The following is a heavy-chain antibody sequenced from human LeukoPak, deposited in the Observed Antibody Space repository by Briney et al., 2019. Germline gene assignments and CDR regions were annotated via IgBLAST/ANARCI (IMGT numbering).Heavy chain of an antibody. Sequence: ASVKVSCKASGYSFTEHYIYWVRQAPGQGLEWVGRINCNSGDANSAQKFQGRVTMTRDTSVSTAYMDLSSVTSDDSAVYFCARSAGHCSNGICFTDYYTDVWGRGTTVTVSS. CDR1: GYSFTEHY. V-gene: IGHV1-2*02. CDR3: ARSAGHCSNGICFTDYYTDV. J-gene: IGHJ6*03. CDR2: INCNSGDA. D-gene: IGHD2-8*01.